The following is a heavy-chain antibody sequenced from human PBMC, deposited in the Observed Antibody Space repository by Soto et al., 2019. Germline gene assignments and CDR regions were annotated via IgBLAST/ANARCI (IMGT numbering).Heavy chain of an antibody. V-gene: IGHV4-31*03. CDR1: GGSVRSGSYY. D-gene: IGHD2-2*02. CDR3: ARDIPLNSMDV. J-gene: IGHJ6*03. CDR2: IYYSGST. Sequence: TLSLTCTVSGGSVRSGSYYCSWIRQPPGKGLEWIGYIYYSGSTYYNPSLKSRVTISVDTSKNQFSLKLSSVTAADTAVYYCARDIPLNSMDVWGKGTTVTVSS.